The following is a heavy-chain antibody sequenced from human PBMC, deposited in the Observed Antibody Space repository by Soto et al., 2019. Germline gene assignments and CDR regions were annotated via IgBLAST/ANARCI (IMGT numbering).Heavy chain of an antibody. Sequence: QGQLVQSGAEVKKPGSSVKVSCKASGGTFSSYAISWVRQSPGQGLEWMGGLIPIFGTANYAQKFQGRVTITADESTSTAYMELSSLRSADTAVYYCARDHVGAASPLVWFDPWGKGTLVTVSS. CDR1: GGTFSSYA. J-gene: IGHJ5*02. CDR2: LIPIFGTA. CDR3: ARDHVGAASPLVWFDP. V-gene: IGHV1-69*01. D-gene: IGHD2-15*01.